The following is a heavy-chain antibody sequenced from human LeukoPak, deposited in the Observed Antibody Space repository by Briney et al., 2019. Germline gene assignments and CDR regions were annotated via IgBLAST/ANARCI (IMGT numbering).Heavy chain of an antibody. CDR3: ASRYEVLTGMLADYYYAMDV. D-gene: IGHD3-9*01. CDR2: IGFDGSGT. J-gene: IGHJ6*02. V-gene: IGHV3-74*01. Sequence: GGSLRLSCAASGFSLSGYWMHWVRQAPGKGLVWVSRIGFDGSGTTYADSVKGRFTISRDTSKNTLYLQMNSLRDEDAAVYYCASRYEVLTGMLADYYYAMDVWGQGTTVTVSS. CDR1: GFSLSGYW.